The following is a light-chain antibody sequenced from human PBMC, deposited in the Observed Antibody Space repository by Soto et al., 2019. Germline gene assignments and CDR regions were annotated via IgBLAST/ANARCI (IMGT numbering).Light chain of an antibody. CDR2: AVT. Sequence: QSALTQPPSASGSPGQSVTISCTGTSSDVGDYNYVSWYQQHPGKAPKLMIYAVTKRPSGVPDRFSGSKSGNTASLTVSGLRAEDEADYFCSSYAGRNNVIFGGGTKLTVL. CDR1: SSDVGDYNY. CDR3: SSYAGRNNVI. V-gene: IGLV2-8*01. J-gene: IGLJ2*01.